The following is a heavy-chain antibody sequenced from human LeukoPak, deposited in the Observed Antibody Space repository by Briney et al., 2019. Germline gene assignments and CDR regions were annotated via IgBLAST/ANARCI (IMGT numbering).Heavy chain of an antibody. CDR2: IYYSGST. CDR3: ARREYDILTGYYDAFDI. V-gene: IGHV4-59*08. D-gene: IGHD3-9*01. J-gene: IGHJ3*02. CDR1: GGSISSYY. Sequence: PSETLSLTCTVSGGSISSYYWSWIRQPPGKGLEWIGYIYYSGSTNYNPSLKSRVTISVDTSKNQFSLKLSSVTAADTAVYYCARREYDILTGYYDAFDIWGQGTMVTVSS.